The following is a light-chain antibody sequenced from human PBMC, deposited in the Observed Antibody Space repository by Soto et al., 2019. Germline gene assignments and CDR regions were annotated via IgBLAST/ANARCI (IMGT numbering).Light chain of an antibody. V-gene: IGKV3-20*01. CDR1: QSVSSSY. J-gene: IGKJ3*01. Sequence: IVLTQSPGTLSLSPGERATLSCRASQSVSSSYLAWYQQKPGQAPRLLISGASSRATGIPDRFSGSGSGTDFTLTISRLEPEDFAVYYCQQYGGSPPFTFGPGTKVDIK. CDR2: GAS. CDR3: QQYGGSPPFT.